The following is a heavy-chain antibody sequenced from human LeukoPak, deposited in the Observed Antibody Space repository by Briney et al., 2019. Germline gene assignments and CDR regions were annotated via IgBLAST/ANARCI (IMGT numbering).Heavy chain of an antibody. J-gene: IGHJ6*03. CDR1: GFTFSSYA. CDR3: ARVKGPVDYYYYYMDV. CDR2: VSRSGGTI. Sequence: GGSLRLSCAASGFTFSSYAMSWVRQAPGKGLEWVSYVSRSGGTIYYADSVKGRFTISRDNAKNSLDLQMHSLRAEDTAVYYCARVKGPVDYYYYYMDVWGKGTTVTISS. V-gene: IGHV3-48*03.